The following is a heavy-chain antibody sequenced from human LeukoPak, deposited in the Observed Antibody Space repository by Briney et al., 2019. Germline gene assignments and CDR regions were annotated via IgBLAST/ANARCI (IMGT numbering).Heavy chain of an antibody. CDR3: ARGGGYCSGGSCYSTDY. CDR1: GFIFSSYA. D-gene: IGHD2-15*01. V-gene: IGHV3-23*01. Sequence: GGSLRLSCAASGFIFSSYAMSWVRQAPGKGLEWVSAISGSGGTTYYADSVKGRFTISRDNSKNTLYLQMNSLRAEDTAVYYCARGGGYCSGGSCYSTDYWGQGTLVTVSS. J-gene: IGHJ4*02. CDR2: ISGSGGTT.